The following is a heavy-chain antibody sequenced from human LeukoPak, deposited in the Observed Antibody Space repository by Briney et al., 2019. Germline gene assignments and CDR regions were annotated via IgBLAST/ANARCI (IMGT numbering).Heavy chain of an antibody. Sequence: GASVKVSCKASGYTFTGYYMHWVRQAPGQGLEWMGWINPSGGSTSYAQKFQGRVTMTRDTSTSTVYMELSSLRSEDTTVYYCARSKAVTTGDYWGQGTLVTVSS. V-gene: IGHV1-46*03. CDR2: INPSGGST. D-gene: IGHD4-17*01. J-gene: IGHJ4*02. CDR3: ARSKAVTTGDY. CDR1: GYTFTGYY.